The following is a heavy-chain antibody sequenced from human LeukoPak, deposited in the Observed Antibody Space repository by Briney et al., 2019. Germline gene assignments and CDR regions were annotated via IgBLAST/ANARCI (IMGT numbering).Heavy chain of an antibody. J-gene: IGHJ4*02. D-gene: IGHD1-26*01. CDR2: IYHSGST. CDR1: GYSISSGYY. Sequence: PSETLSLTCTVSGYSISSGYYWGWIRQPPGKGLEWIGSIYHSGSTYCKPSLKSRVTISVDTSKDQFSLRLRSVTAADTAVYYCARGKSRGSHIDYWGQGTLVTVSS. V-gene: IGHV4-38-2*02. CDR3: ARGKSRGSHIDY.